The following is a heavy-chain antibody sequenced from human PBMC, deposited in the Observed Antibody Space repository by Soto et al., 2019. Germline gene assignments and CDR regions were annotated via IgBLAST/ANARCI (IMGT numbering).Heavy chain of an antibody. CDR1: GGSLSSYY. J-gene: IGHJ4*02. D-gene: IGHD2-8*02. Sequence: SSETLSLTCTVSGGSLSSYYWTWIRQPPGKGLEWIGYVYYSGNTNYNPSLKSRVTISVDTSKNQFSLKLTSVTAADTAVYYCARDKITGLFDYWGQGTLVTVSS. CDR3: ARDKITGLFDY. CDR2: VYYSGNT. V-gene: IGHV4-59*12.